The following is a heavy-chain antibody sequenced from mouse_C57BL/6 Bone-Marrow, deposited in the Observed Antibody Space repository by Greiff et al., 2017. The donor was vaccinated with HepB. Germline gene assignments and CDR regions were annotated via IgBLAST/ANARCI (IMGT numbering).Heavy chain of an antibody. J-gene: IGHJ3*01. Sequence: QVQLQQSGAELARPGASVKMSCKASGYTFTSYTMHWVKQRPGQGLEWIGYINPSSGYTKYNQKFKDKATLTADKSSSTAYMQLSSLTSEDSAVYYCAREEGCGYDGGFAYWGQGTLVTVSA. CDR1: GYTFTSYT. D-gene: IGHD2-2*01. CDR2: INPSSGYT. CDR3: AREEGCGYDGGFAY. V-gene: IGHV1-4*01.